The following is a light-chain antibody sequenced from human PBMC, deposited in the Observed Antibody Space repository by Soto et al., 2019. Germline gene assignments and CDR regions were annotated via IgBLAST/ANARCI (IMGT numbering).Light chain of an antibody. J-gene: IGLJ1*01. Sequence: QSVLTQPASVSGSPGQSITISCTGTSNDIGAYNYVSWYQQHPGKTPKLMIYEVSNRPSGVSSRFSGSKSGNTASLSIAGLQAEDEADYHCSSHTAASTIYVFGSGTKVTVL. CDR2: EVS. V-gene: IGLV2-14*01. CDR1: SNDIGAYNY. CDR3: SSHTAASTIYV.